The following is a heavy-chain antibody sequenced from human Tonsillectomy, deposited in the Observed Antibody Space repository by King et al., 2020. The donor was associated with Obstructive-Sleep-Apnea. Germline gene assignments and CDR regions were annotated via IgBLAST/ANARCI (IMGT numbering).Heavy chain of an antibody. Sequence: VQLVESGGGLVQPGGSLRLSCVASGFTFSGYWMHWVRQAPGKGLVWVSCINCDGSSTSYADSVKGRFTISRDNAKNTLYLQMNSVRAEDTSVYYCTRDFLAGFDPWGQGTLVTVSS. D-gene: IGHD2/OR15-2a*01. CDR3: TRDFLAGFDP. V-gene: IGHV3-74*01. CDR2: INCDGSST. CDR1: GFTFSGYW. J-gene: IGHJ5*02.